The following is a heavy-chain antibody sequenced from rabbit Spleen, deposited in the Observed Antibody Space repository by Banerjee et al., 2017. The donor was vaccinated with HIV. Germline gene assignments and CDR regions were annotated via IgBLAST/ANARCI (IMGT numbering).Heavy chain of an antibody. CDR2: INAVTGKA. CDR1: GFSFSNKAV. V-gene: IGHV1S40*01. D-gene: IGHD4-2*01. CDR3: ARDSAGREDFNL. J-gene: IGHJ4*01. Sequence: QSLEESGGDLVKPEGSLKLSCTASGFSFSNKAVMCWVRQAPGKGLEWIACINAVTGKAVYASWAKGRFTFSKTSSTTVTLQVTSLTAADTATYFCARDSAGREDFNLWGQGTLVTVS.